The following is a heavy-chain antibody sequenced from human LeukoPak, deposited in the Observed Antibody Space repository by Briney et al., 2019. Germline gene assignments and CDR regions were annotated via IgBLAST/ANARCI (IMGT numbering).Heavy chain of an antibody. CDR1: GGSISSYY. D-gene: IGHD2-2*02. Sequence: SETLSLTCTVSGGSISSYYWSWIRQPPGKGLEWIGYIYYSGSTNYNPSLKSRVTISVDTSKNQFSLKLSSVTAADTAVYYCARAPHCSSTSCYNNYWYFDLWGRGTLVTVSS. CDR3: ARAPHCSSTSCYNNYWYFDL. CDR2: IYYSGST. J-gene: IGHJ2*01. V-gene: IGHV4-59*01.